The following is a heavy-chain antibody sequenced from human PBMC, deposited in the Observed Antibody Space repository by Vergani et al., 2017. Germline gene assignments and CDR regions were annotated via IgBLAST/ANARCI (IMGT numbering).Heavy chain of an antibody. CDR3: ARRGTTGQFDY. V-gene: IGHV1-24*01. CDR1: GYTLTELS. CDR2: FDPEDGET. J-gene: IGHJ4*02. D-gene: IGHD1-7*01. Sequence: QVQLVQSGAEVKKPGASVKVSCKVSGYTLTELSMHWVRQAPGKGLEWMGGFDPEDGETIYAQKFQGRVTITADKSTSTAYMELSSLRSEDTAVYYCARRGTTGQFDYWGQGTLVTVSS.